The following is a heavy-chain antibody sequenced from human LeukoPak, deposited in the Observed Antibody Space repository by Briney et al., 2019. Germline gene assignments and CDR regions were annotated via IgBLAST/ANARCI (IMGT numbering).Heavy chain of an antibody. J-gene: IGHJ4*02. Sequence: SETLSLTCTVSGGSISSYYWSWIRQPPGKGLEWIGYIYYGGSTNYNPSLKSRVTISVDTSKNQFSLKLSSVTAADTAVYYCARRNPDSSGYYQLDYWGQGTLVTVSS. CDR2: IYYGGST. V-gene: IGHV4-59*08. CDR1: GGSISSYY. D-gene: IGHD3-22*01. CDR3: ARRNPDSSGYYQLDY.